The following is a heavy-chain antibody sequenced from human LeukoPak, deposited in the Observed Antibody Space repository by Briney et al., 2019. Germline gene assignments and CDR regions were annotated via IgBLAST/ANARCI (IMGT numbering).Heavy chain of an antibody. CDR2: INSDGSST. CDR1: GFTFSSYW. Sequence: GGSLRLSCAASGFTFSSYWMHWVRQTPGKGLVWVSRINSDGSSTSYADSVKGRFTISRDNAKNSLYLQMNSLRAEDTAVYYCARDSLYCSGGSCYQDYWGQGTLVTVSS. V-gene: IGHV3-74*01. CDR3: ARDSLYCSGGSCYQDY. D-gene: IGHD2-15*01. J-gene: IGHJ4*02.